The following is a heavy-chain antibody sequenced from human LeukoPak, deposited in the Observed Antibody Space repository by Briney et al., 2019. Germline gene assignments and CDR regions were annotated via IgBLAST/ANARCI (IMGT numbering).Heavy chain of an antibody. CDR1: GYTFTAYY. Sequence: ASVKVSCKASGYTFTAYYMHWVRQAPGQGLEWMGRINPNSGGTNYAQKFQGRVTMTRDTSISTAYMELSSLRSDDTAVYYCARDGSRGYSGYDSDSWGQGTLVTVSS. CDR2: INPNSGGT. D-gene: IGHD5-12*01. CDR3: ARDGSRGYSGYDSDS. J-gene: IGHJ5*01. V-gene: IGHV1-2*06.